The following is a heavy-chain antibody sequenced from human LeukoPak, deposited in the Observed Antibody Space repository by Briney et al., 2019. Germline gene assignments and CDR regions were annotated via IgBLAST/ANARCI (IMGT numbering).Heavy chain of an antibody. D-gene: IGHD3-10*01. Sequence: GESLMISCKVSGYSFSNYCITWWRQMPGKGVVWMGRIDPSDSYTNYSPSFQGHVTISADKSISTAYLQWSSLKASDTAMYYCARGSGSRDYWGQGTLVSVSS. V-gene: IGHV5-10-1*01. CDR2: IDPSDSYT. J-gene: IGHJ4*02. CDR3: ARGSGSRDY. CDR1: GYSFSNYC.